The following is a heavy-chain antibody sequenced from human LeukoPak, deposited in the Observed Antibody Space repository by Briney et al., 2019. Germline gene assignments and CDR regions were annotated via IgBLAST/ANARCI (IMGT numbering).Heavy chain of an antibody. CDR2: ISYDGSNK. Sequence: GGSLRLSCAASGFTFSSYAMHWVRQAPGKGLEWVAVISYDGSNKYYADSVNGRFTISRDNAKNSLFLQMNSLRAEDTGLYYCARATTAKRGSEGYWGRGALVTVSS. J-gene: IGHJ4*02. CDR1: GFTFSSYA. V-gene: IGHV3-30*04. D-gene: IGHD4-11*01. CDR3: ARATTAKRGSEGY.